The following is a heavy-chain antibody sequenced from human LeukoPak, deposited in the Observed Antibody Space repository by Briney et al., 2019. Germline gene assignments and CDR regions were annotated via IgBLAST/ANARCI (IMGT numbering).Heavy chain of an antibody. D-gene: IGHD1-26*01. V-gene: IGHV4-59*01. CDR1: GGSISIYY. CDR3: AAWEPQNWFDP. J-gene: IGHJ5*02. Sequence: PSETLSLTCTVSGGSISIYYWSWIRQPPGKGLEWIGYIYNSGNTNYNPSFKSRVTISEDTPKNQFSLKLSSVTAADTAVYYCAAWEPQNWFDPWGQGTLVTVSS. CDR2: IYNSGNT.